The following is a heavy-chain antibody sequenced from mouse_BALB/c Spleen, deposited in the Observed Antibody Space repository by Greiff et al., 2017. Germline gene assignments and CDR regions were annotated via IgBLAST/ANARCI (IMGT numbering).Heavy chain of an antibody. J-gene: IGHJ2*01. CDR3: ARENYGSDY. Sequence: QVQLKQSGPGLVAPSQSLSITCTVSGFSLTSYGVHWVRQPPGKGLEWLGVIWAGGSTNYNSALMSRLSISKDNSKSQVFLKMNSLQTDDTAMYYCARENYGSDYWGQGTTLTVSS. CDR2: IWAGGST. D-gene: IGHD1-1*01. CDR1: GFSLTSYG. V-gene: IGHV2-9*02.